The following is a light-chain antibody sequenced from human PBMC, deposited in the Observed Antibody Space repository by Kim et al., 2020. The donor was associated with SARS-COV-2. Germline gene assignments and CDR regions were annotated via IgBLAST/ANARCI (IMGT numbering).Light chain of an antibody. Sequence: EIVLTQSPGTLSLSPGDRATLSCRSPMNSIYLAWYQQKPGQAPRLLVYGTSTRATGIPDRFSGSGSGTDFTLTISRLEPEDFAVYYCQQYGNSLWTFGQGTTVDIK. CDR1: MNSIY. CDR2: GTS. CDR3: QQYGNSLWT. V-gene: IGKV3-20*01. J-gene: IGKJ1*01.